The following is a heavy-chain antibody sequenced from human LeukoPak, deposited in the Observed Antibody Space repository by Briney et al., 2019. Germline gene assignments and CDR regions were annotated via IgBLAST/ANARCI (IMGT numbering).Heavy chain of an antibody. D-gene: IGHD5-18*01. J-gene: IGHJ4*02. CDR2: IIPLLNAS. V-gene: IGHV1-69*01. CDR1: GSSFRSYA. Sequence: ASVKVSCKASGSSFRSYAFSWVRQAPGQGLEWMGGIIPLLNASGYAQKLQDRVTIIADESTGTAYMELSSLRSDDTAVFYCARGGGYTYAPFDYWGQGTLVTVSS. CDR3: ARGGGYTYAPFDY.